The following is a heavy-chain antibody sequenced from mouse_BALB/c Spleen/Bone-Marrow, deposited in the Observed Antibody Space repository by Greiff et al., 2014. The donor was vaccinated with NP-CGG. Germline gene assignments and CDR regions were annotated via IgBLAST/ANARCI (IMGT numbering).Heavy chain of an antibody. Sequence: VQLQQPGPEMVKPGASVKMSCKASGYSFIGYFINWVMQSHGKSLEWIGRINPYNADSLYNQKFRGKATLTVDKSSSTAHMELRSLASEDSAVYYCSRGGDYWGQGTTLTVSS. V-gene: IGHV1-20*02. CDR2: INPYNADS. CDR3: SRGGDY. J-gene: IGHJ2*01. CDR1: GYSFIGYF.